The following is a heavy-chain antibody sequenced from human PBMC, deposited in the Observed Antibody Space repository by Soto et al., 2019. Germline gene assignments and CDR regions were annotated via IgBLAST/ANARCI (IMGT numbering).Heavy chain of an antibody. CDR1: GASLSRYY. CDR3: VRDGTKNLRDRFEP. CDR2: IYATGDT. V-gene: IGHV4-4*07. J-gene: IGHJ5*02. D-gene: IGHD1-26*01. Sequence: SETLSLTCNVSGASLSRYYWSWIRQPPGKGLEWIGRIYATGDTDYNPSLKSRISMSVDMSKKQFSLTLRSVTAADTAIYYCVRDGTKNLRDRFEPWGRGILVTVS.